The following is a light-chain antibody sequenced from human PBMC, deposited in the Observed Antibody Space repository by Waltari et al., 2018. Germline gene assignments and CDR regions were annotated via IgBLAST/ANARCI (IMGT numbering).Light chain of an antibody. J-gene: IGKJ5*01. Sequence: DIVLTQSPLSLPVTPGQPASIPCRSSQGLLHSEGQILLDWYLQTPGQSPLLLIYLGSHRASGVPDRFSGSGSGTDFTLEISRVEAEDVGVYFCMQGLQTPTFGQGTRL. V-gene: IGKV2-28*01. CDR2: LGS. CDR3: MQGLQTPT. CDR1: QGLLHSEGQIL.